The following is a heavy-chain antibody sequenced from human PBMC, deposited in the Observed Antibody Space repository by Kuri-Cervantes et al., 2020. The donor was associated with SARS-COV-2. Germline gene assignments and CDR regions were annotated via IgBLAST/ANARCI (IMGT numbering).Heavy chain of an antibody. D-gene: IGHD3-10*01. V-gene: IGHV3-33*05. CDR2: LSYDVDNG. J-gene: IGHJ5*02. CDR1: GFPFSTSV. CDR3: ARETKTSMVRGVILGWFDP. Sequence: LSLTCAASGFPFSTSVMHWVRQAPGKGLEWVALLSYDVDNGFYADSVKGRFTISRDNSKNTLYLQMNSLRAEDTAVYYCARETKTSMVRGVILGWFDPWGQGTLVTVSS.